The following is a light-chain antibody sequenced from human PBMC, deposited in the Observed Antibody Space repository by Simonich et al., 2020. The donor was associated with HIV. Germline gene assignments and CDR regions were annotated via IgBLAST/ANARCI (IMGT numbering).Light chain of an antibody. Sequence: DIQMTQSPSSLSASVGDRVTITCRASQSISSYLNWYQQKPGKAPKLLIYAASSLQSGVPSRFSGSRPGTDFTLTISSLQPEDFATYYCQQYNRYWTFGQGTKVEIK. CDR2: AAS. CDR1: QSISSY. V-gene: IGKV1-39*01. CDR3: QQYNRYWT. J-gene: IGKJ1*01.